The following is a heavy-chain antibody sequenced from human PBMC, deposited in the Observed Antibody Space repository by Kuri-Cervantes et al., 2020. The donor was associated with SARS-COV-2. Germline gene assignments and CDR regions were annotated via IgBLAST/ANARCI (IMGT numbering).Heavy chain of an antibody. CDR1: GYNLTRYW. V-gene: IGHV5-51*01. CDR2: IYPDDSDT. CDR3: ARQKQVFVEEFYFDS. D-gene: IGHD3-16*01. Sequence: GESLKISCKGSGYNLTRYWIGWVRQMPGKGLEWMGFIYPDDSDTGYSPSFQGQVTISVDKSINTAYLQWSSLKASDTAIYYCARQKQVFVEEFYFDSWGQGTLVTVSS. J-gene: IGHJ4*01.